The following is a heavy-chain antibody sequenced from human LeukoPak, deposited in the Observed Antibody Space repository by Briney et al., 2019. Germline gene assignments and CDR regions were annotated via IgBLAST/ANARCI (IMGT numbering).Heavy chain of an antibody. Sequence: GGSLRLSCAASGFTFSNAWMNWVRQAPGKGVEWVGRNKSKTDGGTTDYAAPVKGRFTISRDDSKNTLYLQMNSLKTEDTAVYYCTTRGIAVAATEDYWGQGTLVTVSS. V-gene: IGHV3-15*07. CDR2: NKSKTDGGTT. CDR3: TTRGIAVAATEDY. J-gene: IGHJ4*02. D-gene: IGHD6-19*01. CDR1: GFTFSNAW.